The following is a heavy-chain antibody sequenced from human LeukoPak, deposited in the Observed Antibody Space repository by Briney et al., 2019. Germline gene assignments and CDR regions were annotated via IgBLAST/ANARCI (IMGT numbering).Heavy chain of an antibody. CDR3: ARDGTRRYMDV. D-gene: IGHD1-14*01. J-gene: IGHJ6*03. CDR1: GGSISSGSYY. CDR2: IYTSGST. V-gene: IGHV4-61*02. Sequence: SETLSLTCTVSGGSISSGSYYWSWIRQPAGKGLEWVGRIYTSGSTNYNHSLKSPVTISVDTSKNQFSLKLSSVTAADTAVYYCARDGTRRYMDVWGKGTTVTVSS.